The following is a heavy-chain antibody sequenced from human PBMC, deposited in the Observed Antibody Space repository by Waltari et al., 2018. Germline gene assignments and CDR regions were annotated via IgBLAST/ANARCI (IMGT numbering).Heavy chain of an antibody. Sequence: QVQLVESGGGLVKPGGSMRLSCAASGFSFSDSYMSWMRQAPGKGLEWISHISSCGTFVYYADSVKGRFTISRDNAKNSLYLQMNSLKDEDTAVYYCARDGGGTNRSYRYFDLWGRGTLVRVSS. V-gene: IGHV3-11*01. D-gene: IGHD1-26*01. CDR3: ARDGGGTNRSYRYFDL. J-gene: IGHJ2*01. CDR1: GFSFSDSY. CDR2: ISSCGTFV.